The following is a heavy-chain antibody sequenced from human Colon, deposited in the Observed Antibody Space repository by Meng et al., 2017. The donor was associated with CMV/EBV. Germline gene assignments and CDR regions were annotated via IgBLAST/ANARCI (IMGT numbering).Heavy chain of an antibody. V-gene: IGHV1-2*02. CDR1: GSTFTGYY. CDR2: INPTTGDT. J-gene: IGHJ5*02. Sequence: TVSCRTSGSTFTGYYIHWVRQAPGQGPEWMGCINPTTGDTTYTERFQGRVSMTRDTSISTAYMELSSLRSDDTAVYYCARGRAFDPWGQGTLVTVSS. CDR3: ARGRAFDP.